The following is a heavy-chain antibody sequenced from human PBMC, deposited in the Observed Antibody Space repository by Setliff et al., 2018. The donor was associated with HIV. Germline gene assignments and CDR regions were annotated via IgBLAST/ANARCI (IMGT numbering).Heavy chain of an antibody. D-gene: IGHD1-1*01. CDR2: MNPKNKNT. CDR3: ARGAYNYDL. Sequence: RASVKVSCKASGYTFTTYDINWVRQATGQGLEWMGWMNPKNKNTGYSQRFEGRISMTGDTTTSTAYMELSGLRSDDTALYYCARGAYNYDLWGQGTLVTVSS. CDR1: GYTFTTYD. V-gene: IGHV1-8*02. J-gene: IGHJ5*02.